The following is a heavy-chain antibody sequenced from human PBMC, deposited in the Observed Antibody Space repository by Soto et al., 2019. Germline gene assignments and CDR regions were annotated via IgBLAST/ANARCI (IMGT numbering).Heavy chain of an antibody. D-gene: IGHD5-18*01. CDR2: IWYDGSNT. Sequence: PGGSLRLSCAASGFTFSSYGMHWVRQAPGKGLEWVSVIWYDGSNTYYADSVKGRFTISRDNSKNTLYLQMSSLRAEDTAVYYCVKSRGIQLWTFDYWGQGTLVTVSS. CDR1: GFTFSSYG. CDR3: VKSRGIQLWTFDY. J-gene: IGHJ4*02. V-gene: IGHV3-30*02.